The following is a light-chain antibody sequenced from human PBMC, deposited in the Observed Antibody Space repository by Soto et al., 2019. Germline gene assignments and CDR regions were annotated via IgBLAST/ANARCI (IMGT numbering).Light chain of an antibody. CDR1: SSDVGGYSY. J-gene: IGLJ2*01. Sequence: QSALTQPASVSGSPGQSITISCTGTSSDVGGYSYVSWYQQHPGKTPKLMIYEVSNRPSGVSHRFSGSKSGNTASLTISGLQTEDEADYYCSSYTNTNSYILFGGGTKLTVL. CDR3: SSYTNTNSYIL. V-gene: IGLV2-14*01. CDR2: EVS.